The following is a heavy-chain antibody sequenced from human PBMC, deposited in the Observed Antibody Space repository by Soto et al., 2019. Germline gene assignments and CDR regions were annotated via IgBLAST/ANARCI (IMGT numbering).Heavy chain of an antibody. Sequence: QVQLQESGPGLVKPSQTLSLTCTVSGGSISSGGYYWSWIRQHPGKGLEWIGYIYYSGSTYYNPSLKSRVTVSVDTSTNQFSLKLSSVTAADTAVYYCARSSQSTVTTIDYWGQGTLVTVSS. CDR3: ARSSQSTVTTIDY. V-gene: IGHV4-31*03. D-gene: IGHD4-17*01. CDR2: IYYSGST. J-gene: IGHJ4*02. CDR1: GGSISSGGYY.